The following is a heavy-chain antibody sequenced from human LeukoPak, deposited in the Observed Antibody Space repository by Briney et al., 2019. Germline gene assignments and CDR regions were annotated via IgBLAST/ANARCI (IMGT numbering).Heavy chain of an antibody. J-gene: IGHJ6*03. V-gene: IGHV4-59*11. CDR2: IYYSGST. D-gene: IGHD1-26*01. CDR1: GGSISSHY. Sequence: SETLSLTCTVSGGSISSHYWSWIRQPPGKGLEWIGYIYYSGSTNYNPSLKSRVTISVDTSKNQFSLKLSSVTAADTAVYYRARVGVRGGTYYYYYMDVWGKGTTVTVSS. CDR3: ARVGVRGGTYYYYYMDV.